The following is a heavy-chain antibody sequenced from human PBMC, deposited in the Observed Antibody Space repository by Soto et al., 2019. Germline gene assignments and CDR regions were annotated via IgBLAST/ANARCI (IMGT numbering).Heavy chain of an antibody. V-gene: IGHV4-59*01. D-gene: IGHD5-18*01. CDR1: AGSSNSYY. J-gene: IGHJ4*02. Sequence: PSETLSLTCTVSAGSSNSYYWSWIRQPPGKGLEWIGYVYNSGSTYYNPSLKSRVTISLDTSKNQFSLYLNSMTAADTAVYFCARANSYGQSDSDYWGQGTLVTVSS. CDR2: VYNSGST. CDR3: ARANSYGQSDSDY.